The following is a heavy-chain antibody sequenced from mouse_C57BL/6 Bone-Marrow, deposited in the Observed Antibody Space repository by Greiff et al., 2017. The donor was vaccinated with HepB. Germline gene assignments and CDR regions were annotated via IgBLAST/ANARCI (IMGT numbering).Heavy chain of an antibody. J-gene: IGHJ1*03. D-gene: IGHD2-4*01. V-gene: IGHV1-55*01. Sequence: VQLQQPGAELVKPGASVKVSCKASGYTFTSYWITWVKQRPGQGLEWIGDIYPGSGSTNYNEKFKSKATLTVDTSSSTAYMQLSSLTSEDSAVYYCARSRLRRGGWYFDVWGTGTTVTVSS. CDR3: ARSRLRRGGWYFDV. CDR1: GYTFTSYW. CDR2: IYPGSGST.